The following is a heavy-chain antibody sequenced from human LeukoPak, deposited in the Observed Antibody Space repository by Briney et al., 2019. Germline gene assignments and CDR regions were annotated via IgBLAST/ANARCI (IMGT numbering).Heavy chain of an antibody. CDR1: GGSISSYY. CDR2: IYTSGST. CDR3: ARDDGSGYYYYGMDV. V-gene: IGHV4-4*07. Sequence: PSETLSLTCTVSGGSISSYYWSWIRQPAGKGLDWIGRIYTSGSTNYNPSLKSRVTMSVDTSKNQFSLKLSSVTAADTAVYYCARDDGSGYYYYGMDVWGQGTTVTVSS. D-gene: IGHD2-15*01. J-gene: IGHJ6*02.